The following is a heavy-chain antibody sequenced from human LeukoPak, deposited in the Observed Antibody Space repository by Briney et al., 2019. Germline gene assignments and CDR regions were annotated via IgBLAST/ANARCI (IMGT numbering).Heavy chain of an antibody. CDR3: AKDRSPWTC. V-gene: IGHV3-30*18. Sequence: GGSLRLSCAASGFTFSSYGMHWVRQAPGKGLEWVAVISYDGSNKYYADSVKGRFTISRDNSKNTLYLQMNSLRAEDTAVYYCAKDRSPWTCWGQGTLVTVSS. CDR2: ISYDGSNK. J-gene: IGHJ4*02. D-gene: IGHD3/OR15-3a*01. CDR1: GFTFSSYG.